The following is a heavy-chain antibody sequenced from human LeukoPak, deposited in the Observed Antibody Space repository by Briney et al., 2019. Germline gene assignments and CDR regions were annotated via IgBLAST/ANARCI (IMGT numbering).Heavy chain of an antibody. D-gene: IGHD5-24*01. V-gene: IGHV4-34*10. CDR2: INYSGSN. Sequence: NSSETLSLTCSVYGGSFSGYYWSWIRQPPGKGLEWIGDINYSGSNNYNPSLKSRVTMSIETSNNQFSLKLSSVTAADTAVYYCASQVAPGYNLYWGQGTLVTVSS. CDR1: GGSFSGYY. CDR3: ASQVAPGYNLY. J-gene: IGHJ4*02.